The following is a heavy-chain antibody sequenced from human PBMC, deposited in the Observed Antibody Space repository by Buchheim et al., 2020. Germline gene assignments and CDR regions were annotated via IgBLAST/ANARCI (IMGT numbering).Heavy chain of an antibody. V-gene: IGHV3-23*01. CDR2: ITGSGGST. CDR1: GFTFSSYA. D-gene: IGHD3-10*01. J-gene: IGHJ4*02. CDR3: AKVARGPSGSYYDY. Sequence: EVQLLESGGGLVQPGGSLRLSCAASGFTFSSYAMSWVRQAPGKGLEWVSGITGSGGSTYTADSVKGRFTISRENSKKTLYLQMNSLRAEDTAVYYCAKVARGPSGSYYDYWGQGTL.